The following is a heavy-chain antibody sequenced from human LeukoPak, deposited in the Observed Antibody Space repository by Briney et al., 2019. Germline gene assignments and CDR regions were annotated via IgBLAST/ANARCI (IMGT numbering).Heavy chain of an antibody. CDR1: GFTVSSNY. D-gene: IGHD3-10*01. CDR2: IYSGGST. V-gene: IGHV3-53*01. J-gene: IGHJ4*02. CDR3: TTVPYYYGSGPMGFDY. Sequence: GGSLRLSCAASGFTVSSNYMSWVRQAPGKGLEWVSVIYSGGSTYYADSVKGRFTISRDDSKNTLYLQMNSLKTEDTAVYYCTTVPYYYGSGPMGFDYWGQGTLVTVSS.